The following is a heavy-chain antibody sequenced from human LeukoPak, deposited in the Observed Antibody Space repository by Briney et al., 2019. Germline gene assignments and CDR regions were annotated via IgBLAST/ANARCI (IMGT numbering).Heavy chain of an antibody. Sequence: GGSLRLSCAASGFTWMHWVRQAPGKGLVWVAVAWQHGTDTAYADSVKGRFTISRDNSKNTLFLQMGSLRAEDTAIYYCAREWSAFDFWGQGTMVTVSS. J-gene: IGHJ3*01. CDR3: AREWSAFDF. CDR1: GFTW. CDR2: AWQHGTDT. D-gene: IGHD2-15*01. V-gene: IGHV3-33*08.